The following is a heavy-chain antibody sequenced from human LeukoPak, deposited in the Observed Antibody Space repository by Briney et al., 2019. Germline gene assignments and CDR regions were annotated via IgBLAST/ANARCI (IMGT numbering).Heavy chain of an antibody. Sequence: PGGSLRLSCAASGFTVSSNYMNWVRQAPGKGLEWVSSISSSSSYIYYADSVKGRFTISRDNAKNSLFLQMNSLRAEDTAVYYCAKDPPHLYDYVWGSFDYWGQGTLVTVSS. D-gene: IGHD3-16*01. CDR3: AKDPPHLYDYVWGSFDY. V-gene: IGHV3-21*04. CDR1: GFTVSSNY. CDR2: ISSSSSYI. J-gene: IGHJ4*02.